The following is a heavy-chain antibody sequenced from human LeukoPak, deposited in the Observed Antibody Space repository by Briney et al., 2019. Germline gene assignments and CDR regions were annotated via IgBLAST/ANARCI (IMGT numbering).Heavy chain of an antibody. J-gene: IGHJ5*02. CDR3: AKGVAAGIAAAGKSFDP. Sequence: PGRSLRLSCAASGFTFDDYAMHWVRQAPGKGLECVSGISWNSGSIGYADSVKGRFTISRDNAKNSLYLQMNSLRAEDTALYYSAKGVAAGIAAAGKSFDPWGQRTVVTVSS. CDR1: GFTFDDYA. D-gene: IGHD6-13*01. CDR2: ISWNSGSI. V-gene: IGHV3-9*01.